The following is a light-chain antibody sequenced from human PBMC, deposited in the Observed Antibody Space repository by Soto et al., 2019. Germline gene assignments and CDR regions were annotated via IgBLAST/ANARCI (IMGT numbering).Light chain of an antibody. V-gene: IGKV3-11*01. Sequence: EIVLTQSPATLSLSRGQRATLSCGASQSVSSYLAWYQQKPGQAPRLLIYDASNRATGIPARFSGSGSGTDFTLTISSLQSEDFAVYYCQQYNNWPLTFGGGTKVDIK. CDR1: QSVSSY. CDR3: QQYNNWPLT. J-gene: IGKJ4*01. CDR2: DAS.